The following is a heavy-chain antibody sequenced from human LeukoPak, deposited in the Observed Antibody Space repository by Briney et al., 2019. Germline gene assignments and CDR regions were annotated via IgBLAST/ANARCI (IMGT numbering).Heavy chain of an antibody. D-gene: IGHD1-26*01. CDR2: ISGSGGNT. J-gene: IGHJ4*02. V-gene: IGHV3-23*01. CDR3: AREMGMVGSSGKRGLITIDY. CDR1: GFTFSSYA. Sequence: PGGSLRLSCAASGFTFSSYAMSWVRQAPGKGLEWVSAISGSGGNTYYADSVKGRFTISRDNSKNTLYLQMNSLRVEDTAVYYCAREMGMVGSSGKRGLITIDYWGQGTLVTVSS.